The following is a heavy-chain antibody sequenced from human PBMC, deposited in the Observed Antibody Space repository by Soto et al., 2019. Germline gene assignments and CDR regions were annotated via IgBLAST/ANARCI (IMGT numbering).Heavy chain of an antibody. CDR2: IIPIYGTV. V-gene: IGHV1-69*14. CDR1: GDTFRSNG. D-gene: IGHD3-22*01. Sequence: QVQLVQSGTEVTKPGSSVQVSCKVSGDTFRSNGISWVLHVPGQGLDWMGGIIPIYGTVNYALKFLGRVTITADKSTSTAYMELSGLRPEDTGVYYCARYGGVTGITTILDSWGQGTVVTVSP. J-gene: IGHJ5*01. CDR3: ARYGGVTGITTILDS.